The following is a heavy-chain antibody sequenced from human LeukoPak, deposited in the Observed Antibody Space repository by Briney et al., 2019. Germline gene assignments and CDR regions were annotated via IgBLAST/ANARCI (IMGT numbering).Heavy chain of an antibody. CDR3: ARDGTVTTTVWFDP. V-gene: IGHV1-18*01. Sequence: ASVKVSCKASGYTFTSYGISWVRQAPGQGLEWMGWISAYNGNTNYAQKLQGRVTMTTDTSTSTAYMELRSLRSDDTAAYYCARDGTVTTTVWFDPWGQGTLVTVSS. D-gene: IGHD4-11*01. CDR2: ISAYNGNT. J-gene: IGHJ5*02. CDR1: GYTFTSYG.